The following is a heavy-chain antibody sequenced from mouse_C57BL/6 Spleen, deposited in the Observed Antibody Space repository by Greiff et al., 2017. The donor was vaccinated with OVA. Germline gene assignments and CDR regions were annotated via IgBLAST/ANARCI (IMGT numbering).Heavy chain of an antibody. CDR2: ISYDGSN. CDR3: AREGYYGSSYDYYAMDY. CDR1: GYSITSGYY. V-gene: IGHV3-6*01. Sequence: DVQLQESGPGLVKPSQSLSLTCSVTGYSITSGYYWNWIRQFPGNKLEWMGYISYDGSNNYNPSLKNRISITRDTSKNQFFLKLNSVTTEDTATYYCAREGYYGSSYDYYAMDYWGQGTSVTVSS. D-gene: IGHD1-1*01. J-gene: IGHJ4*01.